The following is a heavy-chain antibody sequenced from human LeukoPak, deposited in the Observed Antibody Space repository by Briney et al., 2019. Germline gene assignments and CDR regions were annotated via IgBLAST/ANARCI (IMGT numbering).Heavy chain of an antibody. D-gene: IGHD1-1*01. CDR1: GFTFSDYY. Sequence: QPGGSLRLSCAASGFTFSDYYMHGVRQATGKGLEWVSAIGTAGDTYYTGSVKGLFTISRENAKNTLYLQMNSLRAGDTAVYSCARVAKERVGGVYYFDYWGQGTLVTVSS. CDR2: IGTAGDT. V-gene: IGHV3-13*01. CDR3: ARVAKERVGGVYYFDY. J-gene: IGHJ4*02.